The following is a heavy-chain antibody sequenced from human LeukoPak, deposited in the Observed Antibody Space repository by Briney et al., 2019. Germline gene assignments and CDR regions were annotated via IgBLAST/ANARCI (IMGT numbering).Heavy chain of an antibody. D-gene: IGHD6-19*01. J-gene: IGHJ4*02. Sequence: ASVKVSCKASGYTFTGYYMHWVRQAPGQGLEWVGWINPNSGGTNYAQKFQGWVTMTRDTSISTAYMELSRLRSDDTAVYYCAREWLVGMYYFDYWGQGTLVTVSS. CDR2: INPNSGGT. CDR3: AREWLVGMYYFDY. CDR1: GYTFTGYY. V-gene: IGHV1-2*04.